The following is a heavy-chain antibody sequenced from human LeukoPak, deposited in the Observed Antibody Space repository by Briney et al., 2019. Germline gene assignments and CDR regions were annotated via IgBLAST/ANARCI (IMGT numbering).Heavy chain of an antibody. CDR3: THPAYYYNVDV. V-gene: IGHV3-73*01. D-gene: IGHD6-25*01. CDR1: GLTFSVSA. Sequence: GGSLKLSCSASGLTFSVSAIHWVRQASSKGLEWVGRIKTKADNYATAYAASVKGRFTTSRDDSTNTAYLQMNSLKTEDTAVYYCTHPAYYYNVDVWGKGTTVTVSS. CDR2: IKTKADNYAT. J-gene: IGHJ6*04.